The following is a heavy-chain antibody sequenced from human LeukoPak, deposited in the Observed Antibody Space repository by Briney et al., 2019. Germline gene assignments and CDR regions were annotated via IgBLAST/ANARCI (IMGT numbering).Heavy chain of an antibody. CDR2: IKQDGSEK. V-gene: IGHV3-7*01. CDR1: VFTFSSYW. Sequence: PGGALRLSRVASVFTFSSYWMSWVRPAPGKGREWVANIKQDGSEKYYVDSVKGRFTISRDNAKNSLYLQMNSLRAEDTAVYYCARDRQIDAFDIWGQGTMVTVSS. J-gene: IGHJ3*02. CDR3: ARDRQIDAFDI.